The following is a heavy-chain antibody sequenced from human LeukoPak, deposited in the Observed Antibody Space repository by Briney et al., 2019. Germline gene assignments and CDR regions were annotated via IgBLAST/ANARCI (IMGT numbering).Heavy chain of an antibody. V-gene: IGHV3-23*01. CDR1: GLTFSSYA. Sequence: GGSLRLSCAASGLTFSSYAMSWVRQAPGKGLEWVSSISNSGGSTYYADSVQGRFTTSRDNSKNTLYLQINSLGAEDTAIYYCAKIGAYGDYKYAFDFWGQGTVVTVSS. CDR3: AKIGAYGDYKYAFDF. D-gene: IGHD4-17*01. CDR2: ISNSGGST. J-gene: IGHJ3*01.